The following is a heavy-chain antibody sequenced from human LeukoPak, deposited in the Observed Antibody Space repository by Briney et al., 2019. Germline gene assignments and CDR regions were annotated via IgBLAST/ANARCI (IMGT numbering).Heavy chain of an antibody. CDR3: AKVAVWFGELSAFDI. J-gene: IGHJ3*02. V-gene: IGHV4-59*01. CDR1: GFTFSSYA. Sequence: GSLRLSCAASGFTFSSYAMSWVRQPPGKGLEWIGYMSYSGSTSYNPSLKSRVTISLDTSKNQFSLKLNSVTAADTAVYYCAKVAVWFGELSAFDIWGQGTMVTVSS. D-gene: IGHD3-10*01. CDR2: MSYSGST.